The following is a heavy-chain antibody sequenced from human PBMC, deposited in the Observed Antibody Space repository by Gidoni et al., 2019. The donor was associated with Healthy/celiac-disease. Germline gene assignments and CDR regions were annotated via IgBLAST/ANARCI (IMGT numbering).Heavy chain of an antibody. Sequence: QDQLVQTGAEVRKPGASVKVSCKASGNTFTSCGISWRRQAPGQGLEWMGWISAYNVNTHHAQKLQGRVTMTTDTSSSTAYMALRGTRSDDPAVSYCARYRLGLEVASDYWGQGTLVTVSS. J-gene: IGHJ4*02. CDR3: ARYRLGLEVASDY. CDR1: GNTFTSCG. D-gene: IGHD3-16*01. V-gene: IGHV1-18*01. CDR2: ISAYNVNT.